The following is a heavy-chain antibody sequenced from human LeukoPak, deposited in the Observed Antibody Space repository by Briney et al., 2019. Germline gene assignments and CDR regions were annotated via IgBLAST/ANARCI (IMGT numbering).Heavy chain of an antibody. V-gene: IGHV1-18*01. CDR1: GYTFTSYD. J-gene: IGHJ6*02. D-gene: IGHD2-15*01. Sequence: ASVKVSCKVSGYTFTSYDISWVRQAPGQGLEWMGWISAYNGNTNYAQKLQGRVTTTTDTSTSTAFMELRSLRSDDTAVYYCARGRPQYCSGGSCYLGMDVWGQGTTVTVSS. CDR2: ISAYNGNT. CDR3: ARGRPQYCSGGSCYLGMDV.